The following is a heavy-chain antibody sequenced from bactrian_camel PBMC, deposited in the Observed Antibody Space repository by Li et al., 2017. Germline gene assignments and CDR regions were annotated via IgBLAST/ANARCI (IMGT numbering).Heavy chain of an antibody. CDR3: VGDAWTW. CDR2: IHSSTADI. J-gene: IGHJ4*01. D-gene: IGHD1*01. V-gene: IGHV3S40*01. CDR1: GFIFSTYD. Sequence: VQLVESGGGLVQPGGFLQVSCAASGFIFSTYDMSWVRQAPGKGLEWVSAIHSSTADIRFADSLKGRFTASRDIDKNTVYLQMDNLNSDDTALYYCVGDAWTWWGQGTQVTVS.